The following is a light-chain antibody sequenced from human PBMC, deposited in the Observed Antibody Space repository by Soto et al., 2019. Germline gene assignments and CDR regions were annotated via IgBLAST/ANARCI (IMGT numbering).Light chain of an antibody. CDR1: QSVSSSY. J-gene: IGKJ1*01. CDR3: HQRQSWPRT. Sequence: EIVLTQSPGTLSLSPVERATLSCSSSQSVSSSYLAWYQQKPGQAPRLLIYDASNRAAGIPARFSGSGSGTDFTLTISDVEPEDFAVYYCHQRQSWPRTFGQGTKVDIK. V-gene: IGKV3D-20*02. CDR2: DAS.